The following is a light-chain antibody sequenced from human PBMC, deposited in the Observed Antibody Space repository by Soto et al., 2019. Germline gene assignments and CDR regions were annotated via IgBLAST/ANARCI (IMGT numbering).Light chain of an antibody. J-gene: IGKJ4*01. CDR1: QRVYSN. V-gene: IGKV3-15*01. Sequence: EILMTQSPDTLSVSPGESATLSCRASQRVYSNLAWYQQRPGQAPRLLIYGASTRATGVPARFSGSRSGPEFTLTINSLQSEDFAIYYCQPYNNWPLTFGGGTKVDIK. CDR3: QPYNNWPLT. CDR2: GAS.